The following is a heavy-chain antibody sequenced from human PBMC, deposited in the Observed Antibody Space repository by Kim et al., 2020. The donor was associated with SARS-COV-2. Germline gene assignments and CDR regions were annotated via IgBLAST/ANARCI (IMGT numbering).Heavy chain of an antibody. J-gene: IGHJ4*02. CDR1: GFTFGDYA. Sequence: GGSLRLSCTASGFTFGDYAMSWVRQAPGKGLEWVGFIRSKAYGGTTEYAASVKGRFTISRDDSKSIAYLQMNSLKTEDTAVYYCTREVEKTGTADYWGQGTLVTVSS. V-gene: IGHV3-49*04. CDR3: TREVEKTGTADY. D-gene: IGHD1-1*01. CDR2: IRSKAYGGTT.